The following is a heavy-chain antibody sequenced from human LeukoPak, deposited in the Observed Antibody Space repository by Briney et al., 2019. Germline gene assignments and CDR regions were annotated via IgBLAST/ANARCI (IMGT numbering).Heavy chain of an antibody. V-gene: IGHV1-2*02. J-gene: IGHJ3*02. D-gene: IGHD3-22*01. CDR2: INRNSGGT. CDR3: ESPYDSSANDAFDI. CDR1: GYTFTGYY. Sequence: ASVKVSCKASGYTFTGYYMHWVRQAPGQGLEWMGWINRNSGGTNYAQKFQGRVTMTRDTSISTAYMELSRLRSDDTAVYYCESPYDSSANDAFDIWGQGTMVTVSS.